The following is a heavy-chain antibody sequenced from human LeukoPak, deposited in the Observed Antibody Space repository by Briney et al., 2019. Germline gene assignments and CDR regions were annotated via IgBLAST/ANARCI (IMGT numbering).Heavy chain of an antibody. Sequence: SETLSLTCTVSGGSISSSTYYWGWIRQPPGKGLEWIGSINYSGSTYYNPSLKSRVTISVDTPKNQFSLKLTSVTAADTAVYCGASGTVVGAVDDWGQGTLVTVSS. CDR3: ASGTVVGAVDD. CDR1: GGSISSSTYY. J-gene: IGHJ4*02. D-gene: IGHD1-26*01. V-gene: IGHV4-39*07. CDR2: INYSGST.